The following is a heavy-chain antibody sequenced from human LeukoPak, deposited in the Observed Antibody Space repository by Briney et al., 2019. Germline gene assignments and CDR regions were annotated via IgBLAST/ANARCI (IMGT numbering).Heavy chain of an antibody. V-gene: IGHV3-23*01. J-gene: IGHJ6*03. CDR1: GFTFSSYA. Sequence: GGSLRLSCAASGFTFSSYAMSWVRQAPGKGVEWVSGISGSGGTTYHADSVKGRFAISRDNSKNTLYLQMNSLRAEDTAVYYCAKDGRYCSGGSCYSGDFSYYMDVWGKGTKVTVSS. CDR2: ISGSGGTT. D-gene: IGHD2-15*01. CDR3: AKDGRYCSGGSCYSGDFSYYMDV.